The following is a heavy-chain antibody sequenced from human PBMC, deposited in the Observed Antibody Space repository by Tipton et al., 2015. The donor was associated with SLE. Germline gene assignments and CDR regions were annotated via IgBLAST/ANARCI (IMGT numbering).Heavy chain of an antibody. J-gene: IGHJ2*01. Sequence: TLSLTCTVYGGSFSGYYWSGIRQLPGKGWERFGEINHSGSTNYNPSLKSRVTIPVDTSKNQFSRKLSSVTAADTAVYYCARAPPIPSGRYFDLWGRGTLVTVSS. D-gene: IGHD1-26*01. V-gene: IGHV4-34*01. CDR1: GGSFSGYY. CDR3: ARAPPIPSGRYFDL. CDR2: INHSGST.